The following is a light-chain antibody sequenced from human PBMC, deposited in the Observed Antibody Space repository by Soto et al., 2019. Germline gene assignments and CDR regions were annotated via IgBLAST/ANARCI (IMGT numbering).Light chain of an antibody. V-gene: IGKV3-15*01. Sequence: EIVMTQSPATLSVSPGERATLSCRASQSVSSNLAWYQQKPGQAPRLLIYGASTRATGIPARFSGSGSGTEFTLTISSLQSEDFAVYYCQQYNNGPPITCAQGTRLAIK. CDR1: QSVSSN. CDR2: GAS. J-gene: IGKJ5*01. CDR3: QQYNNGPPIT.